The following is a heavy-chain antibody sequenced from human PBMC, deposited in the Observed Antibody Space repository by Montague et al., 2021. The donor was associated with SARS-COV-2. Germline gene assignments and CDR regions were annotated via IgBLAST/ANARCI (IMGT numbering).Heavy chain of an antibody. J-gene: IGHJ3*02. Sequence: TLSLTCTVSGGSISSGGYYWSWIRQHPGKGLEWIGYIYYSGSTYYNPSLKSRVTISVDTSKNQFSLKLSSVTAADTAVHYCARDRYSGYVLDAFDIWGQGTMVTVSS. D-gene: IGHD5-12*01. CDR1: GGSISSGGYY. CDR2: IYYSGST. CDR3: ARDRYSGYVLDAFDI. V-gene: IGHV4-31*03.